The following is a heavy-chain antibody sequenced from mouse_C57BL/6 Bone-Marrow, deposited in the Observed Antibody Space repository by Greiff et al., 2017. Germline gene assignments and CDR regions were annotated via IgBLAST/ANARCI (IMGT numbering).Heavy chain of an antibody. CDR3: ARWGDYDEVDY. D-gene: IGHD2-4*01. CDR2: IYPGSGNT. CDR1: GYTFTDYY. J-gene: IGHJ2*01. V-gene: IGHV1-76*01. Sequence: QVQLQQSGAELVRPGASVKLSCKASGYTFTDYYINWVKQRPGQGLEWIARIYPGSGNTYYNEKFKGKATLTAEKSSSTAYMQLSSLTSADAAVYFCARWGDYDEVDYWGQGTTLTVSS.